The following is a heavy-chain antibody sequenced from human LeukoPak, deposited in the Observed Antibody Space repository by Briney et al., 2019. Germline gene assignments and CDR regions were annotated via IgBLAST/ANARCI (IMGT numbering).Heavy chain of an antibody. D-gene: IGHD6-19*01. J-gene: IGHJ4*02. CDR3: ARDIAVAGTYGY. V-gene: IGHV1-18*01. Sequence: ASVKVSCKASGYTFTSYDINWVRQAPGQGLEWMGWISAYNGNTNYAQKLQGRVTMTTDTSTSTAYMELRSLRSDDTAVYYCARDIAVAGTYGYWGQGTLVTVSS. CDR1: GYTFTSYD. CDR2: ISAYNGNT.